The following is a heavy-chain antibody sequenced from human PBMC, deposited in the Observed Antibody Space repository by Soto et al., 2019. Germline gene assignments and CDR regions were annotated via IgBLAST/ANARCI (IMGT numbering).Heavy chain of an antibody. CDR3: ASRIHCSSSSCPFDP. CDR1: GGFIRTGGYY. Sequence: QVQLQESGPGLVKPSQTLSVTCTVSGGFIRTGGYYWSWIRQPPGKALEWIGYISSTGSTYYNPSLKSRITISVDTAKNQFSLTLSSVTAADTAVYSCASRIHCSSSSCPFDPWGQGTLVTVSS. V-gene: IGHV4-31*03. J-gene: IGHJ5*02. CDR2: ISSTGST. D-gene: IGHD2-15*01.